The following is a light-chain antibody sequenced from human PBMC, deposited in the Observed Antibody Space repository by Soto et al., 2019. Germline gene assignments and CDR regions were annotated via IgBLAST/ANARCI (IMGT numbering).Light chain of an antibody. CDR2: DGS. CDR3: QQYGSSGT. CDR1: QSVSGY. Sequence: EIVLTQSPATLSLSPGERATLSCRASQSVSGYLAWYQQKPGQAPRLLIYDGSHRAAGIPDRFSGSGSGTDFTLTISRLEPEDFAVYYCQQYGSSGTFGQGTKVDIK. J-gene: IGKJ1*01. V-gene: IGKV3-20*01.